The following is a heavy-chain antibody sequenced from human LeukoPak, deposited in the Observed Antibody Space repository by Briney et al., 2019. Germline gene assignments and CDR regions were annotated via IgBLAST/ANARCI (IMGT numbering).Heavy chain of an antibody. CDR1: GGSISSGGYY. Sequence: SETLSLTCTVSGGSISSGGYYWSWIRQHPGKGLEWIGYIYYSGSTYYNPSLKSRVTISVDASKNQFSLKLSSVTAADTAVYYCAAVRGVSLFDYWGQGTLVTVSS. CDR3: AAVRGVSLFDY. J-gene: IGHJ4*02. D-gene: IGHD3-10*01. CDR2: IYYSGST. V-gene: IGHV4-31*03.